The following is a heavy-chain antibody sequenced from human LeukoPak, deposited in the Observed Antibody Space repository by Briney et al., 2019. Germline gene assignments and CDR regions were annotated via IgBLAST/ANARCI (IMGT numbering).Heavy chain of an antibody. CDR1: GGSISSYY. CDR3: ARRYKGSSWFDP. V-gene: IGHV4-4*09. CDR2: IYTSGST. Sequence: SETLSLTCTVSGGSISSYYWSWIRQPPGKGLEWIGYIYTSGSTNYNPSLKSRVTISVDTSKNQFSLKLSSVTAADTAVYYCARRYKGSSWFDPWGQGTLVTVSS. D-gene: IGHD6-13*01. J-gene: IGHJ5*02.